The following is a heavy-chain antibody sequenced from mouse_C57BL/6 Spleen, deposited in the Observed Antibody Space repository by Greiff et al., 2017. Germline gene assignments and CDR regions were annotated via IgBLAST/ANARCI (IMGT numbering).Heavy chain of an antibody. CDR3: AITAVVALYAMDY. CDR1: GYTFTSYW. V-gene: IGHV1-74*01. Sequence: VQVVESGAELVKPGASVKVSCKASGYTFTSYWMHWVKRRPGQGLEWIGRIHPSDSDTNYNQKFKGKATLTVDKSSSTAYMQLSSLTSEDSAVYYCAITAVVALYAMDYWGQGTSVTVSS. J-gene: IGHJ4*01. D-gene: IGHD1-1*01. CDR2: IHPSDSDT.